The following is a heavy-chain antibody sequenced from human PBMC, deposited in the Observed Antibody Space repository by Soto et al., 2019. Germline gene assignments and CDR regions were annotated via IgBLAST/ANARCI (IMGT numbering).Heavy chain of an antibody. CDR3: ARVRGAASWGGRFDL. D-gene: IGHD1-26*01. J-gene: IGHJ2*01. V-gene: IGHV4-59*01. Sequence: QVQLQESGPGLVKPSETLSLTCTVSGGSISSYYWSWIRQPPGKGLEWIGYIYYSGSTNYNPSLKSRVTISVDTSKNQFSLKLSSVTAADTAVYYCARVRGAASWGGRFDLWGRGTLVTVSS. CDR2: IYYSGST. CDR1: GGSISSYY.